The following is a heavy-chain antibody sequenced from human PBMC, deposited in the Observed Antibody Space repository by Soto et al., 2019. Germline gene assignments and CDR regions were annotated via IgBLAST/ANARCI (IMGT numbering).Heavy chain of an antibody. V-gene: IGHV4-59*01. CDR1: GGSTSSYY. J-gene: IGHJ5*02. CDR3: ARVVVVTATYNWFDP. D-gene: IGHD2-21*02. CDR2: IYYSGST. Sequence: PSETLSLTCTVSGGSTSSYYWSWIRQPPGKGLEWIGYIYYSGSTNYNPSLKSRVTISVDTSKNQFSLKLSSVTAADTAVYYCARVVVVTATYNWFDPWGQGTLVTVSS.